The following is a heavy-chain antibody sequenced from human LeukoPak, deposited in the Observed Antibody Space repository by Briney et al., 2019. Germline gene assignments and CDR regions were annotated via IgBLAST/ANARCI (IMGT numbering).Heavy chain of an antibody. J-gene: IGHJ1*01. D-gene: IGHD3-22*01. Sequence: ASVKVSCKASGYTFTNYHINWVRQATGQGLEWMGWMNPNSGNTGYAQKFQGRVTMTGNTSISTAYMELSSLRSEDTAVYYCARGDDSSGYSRSPPSEYFQHWGQGTLVTVSS. V-gene: IGHV1-8*02. CDR1: GYTFTNYH. CDR2: MNPNSGNT. CDR3: ARGDDSSGYSRSPPSEYFQH.